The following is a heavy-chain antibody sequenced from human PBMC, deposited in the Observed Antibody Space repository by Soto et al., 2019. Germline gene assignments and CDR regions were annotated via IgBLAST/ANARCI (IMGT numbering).Heavy chain of an antibody. CDR2: ISGSGCST. CDR3: AKDPDYSSSWFFDY. V-gene: IGHV3-23*01. D-gene: IGHD6-13*01. J-gene: IGHJ4*02. CDR1: GFTFSSYA. Sequence: EVQLLESGGGLVQPGGSLRLSCAASGFTFSSYAMSWVRQAPGKGLEWASAISGSGCSTYYADSVKGRFTISRDNSKNTLDRQMNSMRAEDAAVYYCAKDPDYSSSWFFDYWGQGGLVIVSS.